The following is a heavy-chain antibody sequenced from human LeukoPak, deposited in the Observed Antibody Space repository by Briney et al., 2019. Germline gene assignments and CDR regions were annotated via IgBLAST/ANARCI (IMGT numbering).Heavy chain of an antibody. CDR1: GYTFTSYY. V-gene: IGHV1-46*01. Sequence: ASVKVSCKASGYTFTSYYMHWVRQAPGQGLEWMGIINPSGGSTSYAQKFQGRVTITADESTSTAYMELSSLRSEDTAVYYCARGQYSSSYPSRLDYWGQGTLVTVSS. D-gene: IGHD6-13*01. CDR3: ARGQYSSSYPSRLDY. CDR2: INPSGGST. J-gene: IGHJ4*02.